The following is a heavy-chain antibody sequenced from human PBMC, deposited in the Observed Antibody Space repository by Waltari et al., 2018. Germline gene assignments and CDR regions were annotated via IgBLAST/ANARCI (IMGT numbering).Heavy chain of an antibody. CDR2: INHSGST. J-gene: IGHJ4*02. V-gene: IGHV4-34*01. CDR3: ARWVKTAAGTPLGFDY. Sequence: IRQPPGKGLEWIGEINHSGSTNYNPSLKSRVTISVDTSKNQFSLKLSSVTAADTAVYYCARWVKTAAGTPLGFDYWGQGTLVTVSS. D-gene: IGHD6-13*01.